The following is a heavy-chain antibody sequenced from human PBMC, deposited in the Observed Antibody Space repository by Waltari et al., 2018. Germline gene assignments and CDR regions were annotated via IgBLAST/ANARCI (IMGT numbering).Heavy chain of an antibody. Sequence: EVQLVESGGGLVQPGGSLRLFCAASGFTFRNYDMNWVRQALGEGRGWVAYIRRGECIIYYADSGKGRFTISRDNAKNSVYLQMSSLRAEDTAIYYCARGEGGANEYWGQGTLVTVSA. J-gene: IGHJ4*02. CDR2: IRRGECII. CDR3: ARGEGGANEY. CDR1: GFTFRNYD. D-gene: IGHD1-26*01. V-gene: IGHV3-48*03.